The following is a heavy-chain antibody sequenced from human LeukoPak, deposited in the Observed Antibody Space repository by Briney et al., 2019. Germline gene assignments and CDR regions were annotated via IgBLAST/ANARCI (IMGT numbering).Heavy chain of an antibody. J-gene: IGHJ4*02. CDR1: GYTFTSYD. V-gene: IGHV1-8*01. D-gene: IGHD6-13*01. CDR2: MNPNSGNT. Sequence: APVKVSCKASGYTFTSYDINWVRQATGQGLEWMGWMNPNSGNTGYAQKFQGRVTMTRNTSISTAYMELSSLRSEDTAVYYCAGIAAAGNRNLDYWGQGTLVTVSS. CDR3: AGIAAAGNRNLDY.